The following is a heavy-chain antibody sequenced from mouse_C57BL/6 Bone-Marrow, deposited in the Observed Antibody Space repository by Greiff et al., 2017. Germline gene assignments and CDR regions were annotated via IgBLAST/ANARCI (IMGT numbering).Heavy chain of an antibody. CDR2: IYPGSGST. D-gene: IGHD6-1*01. J-gene: IGHJ2*01. Sequence: HVQLQQPGAELVKPGASVKMSCKASGYTFTSYWITWVKQRPGQGLEWIGDIYPGSGSTNYNEKFKSKATLTVATSSCAAYIQLSILTSEDSAVYYGARFCGPGYFFDYWGQGTTLSV. V-gene: IGHV1-55*01. CDR3: ARFCGPGYFFDY. CDR1: GYTFTSYW.